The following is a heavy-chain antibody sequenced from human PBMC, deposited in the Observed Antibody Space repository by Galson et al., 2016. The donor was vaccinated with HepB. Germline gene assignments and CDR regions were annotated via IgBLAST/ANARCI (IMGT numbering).Heavy chain of an antibody. CDR3: ARDLLSRGRDHYFGMDV. CDR1: GGSLSSYY. D-gene: IGHD3-10*02. V-gene: IGHV4-59*01. J-gene: IGHJ6*02. Sequence: ETLSLTCTVSGGSLSSYYWSWIRQPPGKRLEWLGNIYHRGSTDYNSSLQSRLTMSVDTSKNQFSLKLSSVTAADTAVYFCARDLLSRGRDHYFGMDVWGQGTTVIVSS. CDR2: IYHRGST.